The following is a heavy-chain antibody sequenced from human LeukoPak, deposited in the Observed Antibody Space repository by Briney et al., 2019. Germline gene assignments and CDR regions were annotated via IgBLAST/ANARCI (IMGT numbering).Heavy chain of an antibody. CDR2: MNPNSANT. V-gene: IGHV1-8*01. CDR3: ARGLGVNSGYYVDY. J-gene: IGHJ4*02. CDR1: GYTFTSYD. D-gene: IGHD3-22*01. Sequence: ASVKVCSKASGYTFTSYDINWVRQATGQGLEWMGWMNPNSANTGYALKFQGRVTMTRNTSISTAYMELSSLTSEDTAVYYCARGLGVNSGYYVDYWGQGTLVTVSS.